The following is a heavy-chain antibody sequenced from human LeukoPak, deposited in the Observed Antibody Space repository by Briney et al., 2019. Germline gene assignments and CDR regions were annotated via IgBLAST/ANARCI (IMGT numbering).Heavy chain of an antibody. D-gene: IGHD3-3*01. CDR3: ARLNYDFWSGYYHGFDY. CDR2: IYYSGST. CDR1: GGSISSHY. V-gene: IGHV4-59*11. J-gene: IGHJ4*02. Sequence: SETLSFTCTVSGGSISSHYWSWIRQAPGKGLEWIAYIYYSGSTNYNPSLKSRVTISVDTSKNQFSLKLSSVTAADTAVYYCARLNYDFWSGYYHGFDYWGQGTLVTVSS.